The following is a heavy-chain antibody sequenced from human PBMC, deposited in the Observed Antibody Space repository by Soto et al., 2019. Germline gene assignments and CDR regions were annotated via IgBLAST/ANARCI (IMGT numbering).Heavy chain of an antibody. V-gene: IGHV4-4*02. CDR2: IYHSGST. CDR3: ARDSMVRGVMRWFDP. Sequence: QVQLQESGPGLVKPSGTLSLTCAVSGGSISSSNWWSWVRQPPGKGLGWIGEIYHSGSTNYNPSLKSRVTISVDKSKNQYSLKLSSVTAANTAVYYCARDSMVRGVMRWFDPWGQGTLVTVSS. CDR1: GGSISSSNW. D-gene: IGHD3-10*01. J-gene: IGHJ5*02.